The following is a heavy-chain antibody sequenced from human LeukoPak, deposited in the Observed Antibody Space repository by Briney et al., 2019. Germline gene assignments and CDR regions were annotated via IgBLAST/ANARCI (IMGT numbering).Heavy chain of an antibody. D-gene: IGHD1-26*01. V-gene: IGHV3-21*01. CDR1: GFTFSSYS. CDR2: ISSSSSYI. Sequence: GGSLRLSCAASGFTFSSYSMNWVRQAPGKVLEWVSSISSSSSYIYYADSVKGRFTISRDNAKNSLYLQMNSLRAEDTAVYYCAREGGSYFRFDYWGQGTLVTVSS. CDR3: AREGGSYFRFDY. J-gene: IGHJ4*02.